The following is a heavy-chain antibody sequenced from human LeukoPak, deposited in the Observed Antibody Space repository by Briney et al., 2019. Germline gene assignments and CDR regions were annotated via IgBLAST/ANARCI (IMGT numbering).Heavy chain of an antibody. V-gene: IGHV1-46*01. CDR1: GYTFSIYS. D-gene: IGHD3-22*01. Sequence: ASVKVSFKASGYTFSIYSIHWVRQAPGQGLEWMGIINPSGGSTSYAQKFQGRVTMTRDTSTSTVYMGLSSLRSEDTAVYYCAREFYYESSAYGFEYWGQGTLVTVSS. J-gene: IGHJ4*02. CDR2: INPSGGST. CDR3: AREFYYESSAYGFEY.